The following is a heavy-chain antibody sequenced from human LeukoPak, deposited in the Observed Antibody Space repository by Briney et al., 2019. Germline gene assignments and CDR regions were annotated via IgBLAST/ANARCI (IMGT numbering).Heavy chain of an antibody. J-gene: IGHJ4*02. Sequence: ASVKVSCKASGYTFTDSYMDWVRQAPGQGLEWMGWINPNSGDTNYAQKFQGRVTMTRDTSISTAYMELSRLTSDDTAVYYCTRDINWNYGCWGQGTLVTVSS. D-gene: IGHD1-7*01. CDR1: GYTFTDSY. CDR2: INPNSGDT. V-gene: IGHV1-2*02. CDR3: TRDINWNYGC.